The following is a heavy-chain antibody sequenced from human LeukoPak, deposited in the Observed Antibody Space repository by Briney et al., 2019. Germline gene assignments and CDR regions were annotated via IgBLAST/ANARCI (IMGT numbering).Heavy chain of an antibody. CDR1: GASISSSSYF. Sequence: SETLSLTCTVSGASISSSSYFWAWIRQPPGKGLEWIGSIYSSGSTYYNPSLKSRVTISVDTSKNQFSLKLSSVTAADTAVYYCARRVVITTYFDYWGQGTLVTVSS. V-gene: IGHV4-39*01. CDR3: ARRVVITTYFDY. J-gene: IGHJ4*02. D-gene: IGHD3-22*01. CDR2: IYSSGST.